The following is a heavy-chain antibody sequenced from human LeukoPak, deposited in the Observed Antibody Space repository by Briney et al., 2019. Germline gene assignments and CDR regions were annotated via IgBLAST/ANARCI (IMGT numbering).Heavy chain of an antibody. CDR2: IRYDGSNK. J-gene: IGHJ4*02. CDR3: AKVMTTVTTWGFDY. D-gene: IGHD4-17*01. Sequence: PGGSLRLSCAASGFTFSDYYMSWIRQAPGKGLEWVAFIRYDGSNKYYADSVKGRFTISRDNSKNTLYLQMNSLRAEDTAVYYCAKVMTTVTTWGFDYWGQGTLVTVSS. CDR1: GFTFSDYY. V-gene: IGHV3-30*02.